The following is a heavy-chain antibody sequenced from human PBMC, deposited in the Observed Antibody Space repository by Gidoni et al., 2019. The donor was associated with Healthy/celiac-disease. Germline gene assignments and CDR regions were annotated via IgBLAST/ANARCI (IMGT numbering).Heavy chain of an antibody. CDR2: IYTSGST. V-gene: IGHV4-61*02. Sequence: QVQLQESGPGLVKPSQTLSLTCTVSGGSISSGSYYWSWIRQPAGKGLEWIGRIYTSGSTNYNPSLKSRVTISVDTSKNQFSLKLSSVTAADTAVYYCARGRYSGYDYETYYYYGMDVWGQGTTVTVSS. CDR1: GGSISSGSYY. CDR3: ARGRYSGYDYETYYYYGMDV. J-gene: IGHJ6*02. D-gene: IGHD5-12*01.